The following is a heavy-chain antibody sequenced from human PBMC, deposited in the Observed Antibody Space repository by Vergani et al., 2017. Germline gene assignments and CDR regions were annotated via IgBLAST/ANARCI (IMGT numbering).Heavy chain of an antibody. CDR1: GFTFDTYT. D-gene: IGHD3-10*01. CDR3: TTAGGLYYLRGDYFQY. CDR2: ISSGGGDI. J-gene: IGHJ1*01. Sequence: EVQLLESGGGLVQPGGSRRLSCAGAGFTFDTYTMAYVRQAPGKGLEWVATISSGGGDIFYADSVKGRFTISRDNSKNTLFLQMNSLKDEDTAVYYCTTAGGLYYLRGDYFQYWGRGTLVSVSS. V-gene: IGHV3-23*01.